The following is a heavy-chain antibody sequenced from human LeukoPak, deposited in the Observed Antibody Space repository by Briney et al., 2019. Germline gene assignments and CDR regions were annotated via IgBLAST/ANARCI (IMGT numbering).Heavy chain of an antibody. V-gene: IGHV1-2*02. CDR3: AKAGGGSSGWPFDY. J-gene: IGHJ4*02. Sequence: GASVKVSCXASGYTFTGYYMHWVRQAPGQGLEWMGWINPNSGGTNYAQKFQGRVTMTRDTSISTAYMELSRLRSDDTAVYYCAKAGGGSSGWPFDYWGQGTLVTVSS. CDR1: GYTFTGYY. CDR2: INPNSGGT. D-gene: IGHD6-19*01.